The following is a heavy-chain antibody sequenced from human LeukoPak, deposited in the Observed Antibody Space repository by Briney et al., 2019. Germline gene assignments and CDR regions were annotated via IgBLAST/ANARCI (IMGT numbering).Heavy chain of an antibody. CDR2: IQYSGST. V-gene: IGHV4-39*07. J-gene: IGHJ6*02. Sequence: SETLSLTCTVSGGSISSSSYYWGWIRQPPGKGLEWIGSIQYSGSTFYNPSLKSRVTISVGTSKNQFSLKLSSVTAADTAVYYCASSVRYFDWLPYYGMDVWGQGTTVTVSS. D-gene: IGHD3-9*01. CDR1: GGSISSSSYY. CDR3: ASSVRYFDWLPYYGMDV.